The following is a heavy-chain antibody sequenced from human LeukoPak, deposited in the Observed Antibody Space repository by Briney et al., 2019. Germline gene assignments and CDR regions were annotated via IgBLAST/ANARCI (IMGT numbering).Heavy chain of an antibody. D-gene: IGHD4-11*01. Sequence: GGSLRLSCAASGFTFSSYAMSWVRQAPGKGLEWVSAISGSGGSTYYADSVKDRFTISRDNSKNTLYLQMNSLRAEDTAVYYCARNTVLYSTTFDYWGQGTLVTVSS. V-gene: IGHV3-23*01. CDR3: ARNTVLYSTTFDY. CDR2: ISGSGGST. J-gene: IGHJ4*02. CDR1: GFTFSSYA.